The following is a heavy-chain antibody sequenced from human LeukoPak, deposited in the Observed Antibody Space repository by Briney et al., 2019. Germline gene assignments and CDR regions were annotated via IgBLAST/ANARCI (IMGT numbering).Heavy chain of an antibody. V-gene: IGHV4-59*01. D-gene: IGHD6-19*01. Sequence: SETLSLTCTVSGGSISSYYWTWIRQPPGKGLEWIGYIYFSGSTNYNPSLKNRVTFSVDTSKNQFSLNPSSVTAADTAVYYCARGYTSGWSPALDIWGQGTMVTVSS. J-gene: IGHJ3*02. CDR2: IYFSGST. CDR1: GGSISSYY. CDR3: ARGYTSGWSPALDI.